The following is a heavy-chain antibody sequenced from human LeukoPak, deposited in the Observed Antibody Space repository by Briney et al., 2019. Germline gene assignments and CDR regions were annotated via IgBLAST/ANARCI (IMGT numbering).Heavy chain of an antibody. J-gene: IGHJ4*02. D-gene: IGHD2-21*02. Sequence: GGSLRLSCAASGFTFSSYGMHWVRQAPGKGLEWVAVISYDGSNKYYADSVKGRFTISRDNSKNTLYLQMNSLGAEDTAVYYCAKEKVVTAILDYWGQGTLVTVSS. CDR2: ISYDGSNK. V-gene: IGHV3-30*18. CDR1: GFTFSSYG. CDR3: AKEKVVTAILDY.